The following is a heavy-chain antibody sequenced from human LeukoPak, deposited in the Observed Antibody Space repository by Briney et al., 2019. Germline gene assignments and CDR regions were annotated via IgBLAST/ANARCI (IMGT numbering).Heavy chain of an antibody. J-gene: IGHJ5*02. CDR3: ARHGTRGRLLSDWFDP. Sequence: SETLSLTCTVSGGSISSYYWSWIRQPPGKGLGWIGYIYTSGSTNYNPSLKSRVTISVDTSKNQFSLKLSSVTAADTAVYYCARHGTRGRLLSDWFDPWGQGTLVTVSS. CDR2: IYTSGST. CDR1: GGSISSYY. D-gene: IGHD6-13*01. V-gene: IGHV4-4*09.